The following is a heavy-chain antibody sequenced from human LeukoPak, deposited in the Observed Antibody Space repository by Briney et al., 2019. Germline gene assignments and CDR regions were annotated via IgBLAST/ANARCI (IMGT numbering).Heavy chain of an antibody. V-gene: IGHV1-2*02. CDR2: INPNSGGT. CDR3: ARDQNDIAVAGVDY. J-gene: IGHJ4*02. D-gene: IGHD6-19*01. Sequence: ASVKVSCKASGYTFTGYYMHWVRQAPGQGLEWMGWINPNSGGTNYAQKFQGRVTMTRDTSISTAYMELSRLRSDDTAVYYCARDQNDIAVAGVDYWGQGTLVTVSS. CDR1: GYTFTGYY.